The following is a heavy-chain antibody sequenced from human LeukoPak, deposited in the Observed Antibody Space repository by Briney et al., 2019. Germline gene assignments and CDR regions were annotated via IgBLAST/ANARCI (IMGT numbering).Heavy chain of an antibody. V-gene: IGHV3-9*01. CDR2: ISWDSGGI. CDR3: AKEGYGDYVRRGAFDI. CDR1: GFTFDDYA. J-gene: IGHJ3*02. Sequence: PGRSLRLSCAASGFTFDDYAMHWVRQAPGKGLEWVSGISWDSGGIGSADSVKGRFTISRDNAKNSLYLQMNSLRAEDTALYYCAKEGYGDYVRRGAFDIWGQGTMVTVSS. D-gene: IGHD4-17*01.